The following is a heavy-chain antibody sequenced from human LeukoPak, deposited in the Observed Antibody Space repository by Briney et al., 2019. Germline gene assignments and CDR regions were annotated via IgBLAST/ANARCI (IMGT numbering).Heavy chain of an antibody. CDR2: ISSSSSYI. CDR3: ARDRINYYGSGSYLRDDY. J-gene: IGHJ4*02. V-gene: IGHV3-21*01. CDR1: GFTFSSYS. Sequence: PGGSLRLSCAASGFTFSSYSMNWVRQAPGKGLEWASSISSSSSYIYYADSVKGRFTISRDNAKNSLYLQMNSLRAEDTAVYHCARDRINYYGSGSYLRDDYWGQGTLVTVSS. D-gene: IGHD3-10*01.